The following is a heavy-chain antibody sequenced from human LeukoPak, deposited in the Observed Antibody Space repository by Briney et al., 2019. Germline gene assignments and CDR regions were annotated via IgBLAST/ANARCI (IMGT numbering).Heavy chain of an antibody. CDR1: GGSFRGYY. D-gene: IGHD3-10*01. V-gene: IGHV4-34*01. J-gene: IGHJ1*01. CDR2: INHSGST. CDR3: ARVTHFGYFQH. Sequence: PSETLSLTCAVYGGSFRGYYWSWIRQPPGKGLEWIGEINHSGSTNYNPSLKSRVTISVDTSKNQFSLKLSSVTAADTAVYYCARVTHFGYFQHWGQGTLVTVSS.